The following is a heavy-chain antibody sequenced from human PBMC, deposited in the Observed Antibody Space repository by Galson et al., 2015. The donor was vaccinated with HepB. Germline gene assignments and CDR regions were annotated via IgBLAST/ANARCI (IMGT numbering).Heavy chain of an antibody. J-gene: IGHJ6*02. D-gene: IGHD6-13*01. CDR2: ISTSGGST. V-gene: IGHV3-23*01. Sequence: SLRLSCAASGFTFSSYDMSWVRQAPGKGLEWVSSISTSGGSTYYADSVKGRFTISRDNSKNTLYLQVNSLRVEDTAVYYCAKDLRSTSPPYYYYYGMDVWGQGTTVTVSS. CDR3: AKDLRSTSPPYYYYYGMDV. CDR1: GFTFSSYD.